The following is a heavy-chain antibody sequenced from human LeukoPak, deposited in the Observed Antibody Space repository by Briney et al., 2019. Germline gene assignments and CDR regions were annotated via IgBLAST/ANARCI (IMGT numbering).Heavy chain of an antibody. Sequence: ASVKVSCKASGYTFTGYDINWVRQATGQGLEWMGWMNPNSGNTGYAQKFQGRVTITRNTSISTAYMELSSLRSEDTAVYYCARGLAVTTRWSYYYYYMDVWGKGTTVTVSS. V-gene: IGHV1-8*03. CDR3: ARGLAVTTRWSYYYYYMDV. D-gene: IGHD4-17*01. CDR2: MNPNSGNT. CDR1: GYTFTGYD. J-gene: IGHJ6*03.